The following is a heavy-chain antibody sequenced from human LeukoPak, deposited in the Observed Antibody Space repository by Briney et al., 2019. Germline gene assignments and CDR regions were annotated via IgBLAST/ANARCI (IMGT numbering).Heavy chain of an antibody. CDR2: IRYDGSNK. D-gene: IGHD4-17*01. CDR1: GFTFSSYA. V-gene: IGHV3-30*02. J-gene: IGHJ5*02. Sequence: GGSLRLSCAASGFTFSSYAMSWVRQAPGKGLEWVAFIRYDGSNKYYADSVKGRFTISRDNSKNTLYLQMNSLRAEDTAVYYCAAGGGGTVTTNWFDPWGQGTLVTVSS. CDR3: AAGGGGTVTTNWFDP.